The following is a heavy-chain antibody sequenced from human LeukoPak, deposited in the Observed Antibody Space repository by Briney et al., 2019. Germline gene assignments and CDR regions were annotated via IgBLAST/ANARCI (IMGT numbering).Heavy chain of an antibody. D-gene: IGHD6-13*01. Sequence: GGSLRLSCAASGFTFSSHGMNWVRQAPGKGLEWVSGISGSGGFTYYADSVKGRFTISRDNSKNTLYLQMNSLRADDTAVYYCTKGGSSWSEIDSWGQGTLVTVSS. V-gene: IGHV3-23*01. CDR1: GFTFSSHG. CDR2: ISGSGGFT. CDR3: TKGGSSWSEIDS. J-gene: IGHJ4*02.